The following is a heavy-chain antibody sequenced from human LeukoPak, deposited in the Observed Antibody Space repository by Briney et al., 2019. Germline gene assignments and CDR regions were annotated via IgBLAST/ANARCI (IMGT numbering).Heavy chain of an antibody. V-gene: IGHV3-21*01. Sequence: PGGSLRLSCAASGFTFSNFAMSWVRQAPGKGLEWVSSISSSSSYIYYADSVKGRFTISRDNAKNSLYLQMNSLRAEDTAVYYCARDQRPVLRYFDWLLKENWFDPWGQGTLVTVSS. J-gene: IGHJ5*02. CDR1: GFTFSNFA. CDR3: ARDQRPVLRYFDWLLKENWFDP. CDR2: ISSSSSYI. D-gene: IGHD3-9*01.